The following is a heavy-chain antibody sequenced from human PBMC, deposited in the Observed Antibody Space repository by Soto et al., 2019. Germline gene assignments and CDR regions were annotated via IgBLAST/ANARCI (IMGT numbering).Heavy chain of an antibody. CDR3: AHNLVAGTTWFDP. Sequence: QITLKESGPTLVKPTQTLTLTCTFSGFSLSTSGVGVVWIRQPPGKALEWLGIIYWDDDKRYRPSLKSRLTLTKDTSKNQVVLTMTHMHPVDTGTYYCAHNLVAGTTWFDPWGQGTLLTVSS. CDR1: GFSLSTSGVG. V-gene: IGHV2-5*02. CDR2: IYWDDDK. J-gene: IGHJ5*02. D-gene: IGHD6-19*01.